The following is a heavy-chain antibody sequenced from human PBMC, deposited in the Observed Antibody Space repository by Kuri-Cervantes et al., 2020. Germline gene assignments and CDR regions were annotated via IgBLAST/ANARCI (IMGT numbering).Heavy chain of an antibody. J-gene: IGHJ6*02. D-gene: IGHD3-9*01. CDR2: INPNSGGT. CDR3: ARAQGGIFFPYYGMDV. CDR1: GYTFTGYY. V-gene: IGHV1-2*04. Sequence: ASVKVSCKASGYTFTGYYMHWVRQAPGQGLEWMGWINPNSGGTNYAQKFQGWVTMTRDTSISTAYVELSRLRSDDTAVYYCARAQGGIFFPYYGMDVWGQGTTVTVSS.